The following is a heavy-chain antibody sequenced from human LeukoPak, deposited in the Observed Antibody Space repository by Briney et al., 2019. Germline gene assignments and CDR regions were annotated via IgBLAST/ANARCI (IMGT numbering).Heavy chain of an antibody. D-gene: IGHD3-22*01. CDR2: IYYSGST. J-gene: IGHJ4*02. CDR1: GGSISSYY. V-gene: IGHV4-59*08. CDR3: TRSYSSGYPATPDY. Sequence: SETLSLTCTVSGGSISSYYWSWIRQPPGKGLEWIGYIYYSGSTNYNPSLKSRVTISVDTSKNQFSLKLSSVTAADTAVYYCTRSYSSGYPATPDYWGQGTLVTVSS.